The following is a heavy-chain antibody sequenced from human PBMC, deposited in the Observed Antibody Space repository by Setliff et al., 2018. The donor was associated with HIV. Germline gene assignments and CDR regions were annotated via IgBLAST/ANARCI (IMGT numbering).Heavy chain of an antibody. Sequence: ASVKVSCKTSGYIFTQYAVHWVRQAPGQRLEWMGWINGGNGKTKYSQKFRGTVTFTRDTSTTTAYMEVSSLRSEDTAVYYCARGVNTAKVEDFWGQGTLVTVSS. CDR1: GYIFTQYA. J-gene: IGHJ4*02. CDR2: INGGNGKT. CDR3: ARGVNTAKVEDF. D-gene: IGHD2-15*01. V-gene: IGHV1-3*01.